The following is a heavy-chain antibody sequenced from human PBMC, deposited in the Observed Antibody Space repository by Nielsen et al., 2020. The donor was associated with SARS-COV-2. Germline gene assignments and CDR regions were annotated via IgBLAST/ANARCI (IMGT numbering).Heavy chain of an antibody. V-gene: IGHV4-4*02. CDR1: GGSISSSNW. D-gene: IGHD1-26*01. CDR3: AREIVGATGWFDP. Sequence: SETLSLTCAVSGGSISSSNWWSWVRQPPGKGLEWIGEIYHSGSTNYNPSLKSRVTISVDKSKNQFSLKLSSVTAADTAVYYCAREIVGATGWFDPWGQGTLVTVSS. J-gene: IGHJ5*02. CDR2: IYHSGST.